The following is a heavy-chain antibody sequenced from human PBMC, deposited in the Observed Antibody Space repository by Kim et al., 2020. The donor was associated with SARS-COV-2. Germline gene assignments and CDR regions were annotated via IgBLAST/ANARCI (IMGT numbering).Heavy chain of an antibody. CDR1: GYSFTEYW. J-gene: IGHJ4*02. Sequence: GESLKISCQVSGYSFTEYWIGWVRQMPGKGLEWMGLIYPGDSNTRYSPSFQGQVTISADKSISTAYLQWSSLKASDTAIYYCAREAGRWSQGTLVTVSS. CDR3: AREAGR. V-gene: IGHV5-51*01. D-gene: IGHD6-6*01. CDR2: IYPGDSNT.